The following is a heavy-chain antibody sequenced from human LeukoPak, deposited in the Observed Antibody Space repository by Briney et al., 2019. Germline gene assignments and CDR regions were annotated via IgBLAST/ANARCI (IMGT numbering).Heavy chain of an antibody. CDR3: ARAYCGGDCYSIYYYGMDV. CDR2: IYYSGST. D-gene: IGHD2-21*02. CDR1: GGSISSGDYY. Sequence: PSKTLSLTCTVSGGSISSGDYYWSWIRQPPGKGLEWIGYIYYSGSTYYNPSLKSRVTISVDTSKNQFSLKLSSVTAADTAVYYCARAYCGGDCYSIYYYGMDVWGQGTTVTVSS. V-gene: IGHV4-30-4*01. J-gene: IGHJ6*02.